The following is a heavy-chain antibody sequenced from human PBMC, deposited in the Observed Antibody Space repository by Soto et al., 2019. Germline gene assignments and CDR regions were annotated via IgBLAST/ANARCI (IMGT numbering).Heavy chain of an antibody. CDR1: GFTFSSYA. J-gene: IGHJ6*02. Sequence: QVQLVESGGGVVQPGRSLRLSCAASGFTFSSYAMHWVRQAPGKGLEWVAVISYDGSNKYYADSVKGRFTISRDNSKNTLYLQMNRLRAEETAVYYCASDLFPVRYYYYYGMDVWGQGTTVTVSS. CDR2: ISYDGSNK. D-gene: IGHD3-10*01. V-gene: IGHV3-30-3*01. CDR3: ASDLFPVRYYYYYGMDV.